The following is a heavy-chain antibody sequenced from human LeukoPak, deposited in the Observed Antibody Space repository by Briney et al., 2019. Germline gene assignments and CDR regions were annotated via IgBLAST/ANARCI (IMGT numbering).Heavy chain of an antibody. CDR1: GGSVSNSLYY. CDR3: ARVLRAASWRSYDY. J-gene: IGHJ4*02. Sequence: SETLSLTCTVTGGSVSNSLYYWSWIRQPPGKGLEWIGYIYYNGDTNYNPSLKSRVIISIDTSSNQFSLRLNSMTAADTAVYYCARVLRAASWRSYDYWGQGSLVTVSS. D-gene: IGHD5-18*01. V-gene: IGHV4-61*01. CDR2: IYYNGDT.